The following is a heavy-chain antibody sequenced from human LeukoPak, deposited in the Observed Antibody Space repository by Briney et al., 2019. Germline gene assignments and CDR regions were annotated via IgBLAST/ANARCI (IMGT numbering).Heavy chain of an antibody. CDR3: ARVVDTAMVRYYYYMDV. CDR2: IYYSGST. CDR1: GGSISSYY. Sequence: SETLSLTCTVSGGSISSYYRSWIRQPPGKGLEWIGYIYYSGSTNYNPSLKSRVTISVDTSKNQFSLKLSSVPAADTAVYYCARVVDTAMVRYYYYMDVWGKGTTVTVSS. V-gene: IGHV4-59*01. J-gene: IGHJ6*03. D-gene: IGHD5-18*01.